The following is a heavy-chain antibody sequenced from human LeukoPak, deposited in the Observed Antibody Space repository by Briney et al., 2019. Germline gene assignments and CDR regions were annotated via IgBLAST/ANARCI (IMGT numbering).Heavy chain of an antibody. Sequence: SETLSLTCSVSGDSISSGGFYWAWVRQPPGKGLEWIAFMFNSGSAYYNPSLKSRVTISVDRSKNQFSLKLSSVTAADTAVYYCASTSLGIDYWGQGTLVTVSS. CDR3: ASTSLGIDY. CDR1: GDSISSGGFY. CDR2: MFNSGSA. V-gene: IGHV4-39*07. D-gene: IGHD1-26*01. J-gene: IGHJ4*02.